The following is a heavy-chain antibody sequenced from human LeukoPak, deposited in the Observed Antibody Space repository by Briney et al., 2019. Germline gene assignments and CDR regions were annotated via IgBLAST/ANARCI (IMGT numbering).Heavy chain of an antibody. CDR1: GGSISSSNW. V-gene: IGHV4-4*02. CDR2: IYHSGGT. CDR3: ASSGWYGSFDY. J-gene: IGHJ4*02. D-gene: IGHD6-19*01. Sequence: SETLSLTCAVSGGSISSSNWWSWVRQPPGKGLEWIGEIYHSGGTNYNPSLKSRVTISVDTSKNQFSLKLSSVTAADTAVYYCASSGWYGSFDYWGQGTLVTVSS.